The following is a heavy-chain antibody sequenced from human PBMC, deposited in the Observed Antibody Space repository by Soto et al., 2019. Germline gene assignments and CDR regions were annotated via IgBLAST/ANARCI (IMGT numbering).Heavy chain of an antibody. Sequence: EVQLVESGGDLVQPGGSLRLSCAASGFSVSSKYMSWVRQAPGKGLEWVSLIQSGGTTYYAGSVKGRFTIPRDYSENTLFLQMNSLRVEDTAVYYCTRDDVHFNGDRYYGVPMDVSGKGTTVTVSA. CDR2: IQSGGTT. CDR3: TRDDVHFNGDRYYGVPMDV. D-gene: IGHD2-8*01. J-gene: IGHJ6*04. V-gene: IGHV3-66*01. CDR1: GFSVSSKY.